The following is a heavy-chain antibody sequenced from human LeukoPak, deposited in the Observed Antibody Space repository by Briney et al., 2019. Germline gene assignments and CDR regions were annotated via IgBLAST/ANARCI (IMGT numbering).Heavy chain of an antibody. CDR3: ARDAIGITTYDSYFDN. D-gene: IGHD3-22*01. Sequence: GGSLRLSCAAAGFTFSRYWMSWVRQATGKGLECVAKIKEDGSEKHYVDSVKGRFTISRDNAKNSLYLQVNGLRAEDMAVYYCARDAIGITTYDSYFDNWGQGTLVTVSS. CDR1: GFTFSRYW. CDR2: IKEDGSEK. V-gene: IGHV3-7*01. J-gene: IGHJ4*02.